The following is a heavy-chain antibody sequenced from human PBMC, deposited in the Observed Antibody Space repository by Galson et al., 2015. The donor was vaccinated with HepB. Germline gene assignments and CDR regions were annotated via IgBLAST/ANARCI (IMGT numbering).Heavy chain of an antibody. Sequence: SLRLSCAASGFTFSDYYMSWIRQAPGKGLEWVSYISSSSSYTNYADSVKGRFTISRDNAKNSLYLQMNSLRAEDTAVYYCASLVAAGPYYFDYWGQGTLVTVSS. CDR3: ASLVAAGPYYFDY. CDR1: GFTFSDYY. J-gene: IGHJ4*02. V-gene: IGHV3-11*03. D-gene: IGHD6-13*01. CDR2: ISSSSSYT.